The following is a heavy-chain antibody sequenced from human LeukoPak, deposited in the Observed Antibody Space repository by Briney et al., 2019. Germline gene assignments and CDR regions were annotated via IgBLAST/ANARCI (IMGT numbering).Heavy chain of an antibody. CDR2: ISSSGSTI. Sequence: GGSLRLSCAASGFTFSSYSMNWVRQAPGEGLEWVSYISSSGSTIYYADSVKGRFTISRDNAKNSLYLQMNSLRAEDTAVYYCARGAVAGPYDYWGQGTRVTVSS. D-gene: IGHD6-19*01. CDR3: ARGAVAGPYDY. V-gene: IGHV3-48*01. J-gene: IGHJ4*02. CDR1: GFTFSSYS.